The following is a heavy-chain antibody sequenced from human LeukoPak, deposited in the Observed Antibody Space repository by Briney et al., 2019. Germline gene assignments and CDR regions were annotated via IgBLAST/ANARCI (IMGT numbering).Heavy chain of an antibody. D-gene: IGHD2-15*01. J-gene: IGHJ6*03. CDR2: IYSGSTK. CDR3: ASAADYYYYMDV. Sequence: SGGSLRLSCAASGFIVNNNFMNWVRQAPGKGLEWVSVIYSGSTKYYADSVKGRFTISRDESKNTLYLQMNSLRAEDTALYYCASAADYYYYMDVWGKGTTVTVSS. CDR1: GFIVNNNF. V-gene: IGHV3-66*02.